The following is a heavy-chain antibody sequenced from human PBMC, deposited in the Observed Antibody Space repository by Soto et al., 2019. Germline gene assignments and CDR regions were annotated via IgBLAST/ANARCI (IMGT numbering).Heavy chain of an antibody. CDR3: AHLPVYGSGCYYTDY. D-gene: IGHD3-10*01. CDR2: IYWDDDK. CDR1: GCSLSTSGVG. V-gene: IGHV2-5*02. Sequence: QITLKESGPTLVKPTQTLTLTCTFSGCSLSTSGVGVGWIRQPPGKALEWLALIYWDDDKRYSPSLKSRLTITKDTSKNQVALTMTNMDPVDTATYYCAHLPVYGSGCYYTDYWGQGTLVTVSS. J-gene: IGHJ4*02.